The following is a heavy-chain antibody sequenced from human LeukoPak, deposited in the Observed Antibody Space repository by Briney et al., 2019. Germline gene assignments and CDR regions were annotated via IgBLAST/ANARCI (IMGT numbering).Heavy chain of an antibody. J-gene: IGHJ4*02. CDR1: GFTFSRFW. CDR2: ISGDGSST. V-gene: IGHV3-74*01. D-gene: IGHD1-26*01. Sequence: GGSLRLSCAASGFTFSRFWMHWVRQAPGKGLVWVSRISGDGSSTSYADSVKGRFTISRDNAKNTLYLQMNSLGAEDTAVYYCARVSGGSYDYWGQGTLVPVSS. CDR3: ARVSGGSYDY.